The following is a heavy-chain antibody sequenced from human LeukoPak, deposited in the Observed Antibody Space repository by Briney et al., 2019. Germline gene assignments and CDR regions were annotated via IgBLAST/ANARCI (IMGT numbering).Heavy chain of an antibody. Sequence: ASVKVSCKASGGTFSSYAISWVRQAPGQGLEWMGGIIPIFGTANYAQKFQGRVTITADKSTSTAYMELSSLRSEDTAVYYCARDNQPLLYRSAFDIWGQGTMVTVSS. J-gene: IGHJ3*02. CDR1: GGTFSSYA. D-gene: IGHD2-2*02. CDR3: ARDNQPLLYRSAFDI. CDR2: IIPIFGTA. V-gene: IGHV1-69*06.